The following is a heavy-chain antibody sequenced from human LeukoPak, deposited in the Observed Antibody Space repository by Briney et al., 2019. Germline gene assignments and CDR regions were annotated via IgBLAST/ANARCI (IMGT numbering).Heavy chain of an antibody. Sequence: PSETLSLTCAVYGGSFSGYYWSWIRQPPGKGLEWIGEINHSGSTNYNPSLKSRVTISVDTSKNQFSLKLSSVTAADTAVYYCARLPGYSYGNFDYWGQGTLVTVSS. CDR2: INHSGST. CDR1: GGSFSGYY. J-gene: IGHJ4*02. D-gene: IGHD5-18*01. V-gene: IGHV4-34*01. CDR3: ARLPGYSYGNFDY.